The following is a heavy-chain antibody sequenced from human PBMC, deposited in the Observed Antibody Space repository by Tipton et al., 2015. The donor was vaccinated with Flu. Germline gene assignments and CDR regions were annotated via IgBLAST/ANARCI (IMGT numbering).Heavy chain of an antibody. CDR1: GFTFSLYR. D-gene: IGHD5-12*01. J-gene: IGHJ6*02. CDR3: ARQRGSFQMAV. Sequence: SLRLSCAASGFTFSLYRMNWVRQAPGKGLEWVANIKQDEGEKYYADSMRGRLTIFRDNAKNSLYLEMNSLTVEDTAVYYCARQRGSFQMAVWGQGTTVSVS. V-gene: IGHV3-7*01. CDR2: IKQDEGEK.